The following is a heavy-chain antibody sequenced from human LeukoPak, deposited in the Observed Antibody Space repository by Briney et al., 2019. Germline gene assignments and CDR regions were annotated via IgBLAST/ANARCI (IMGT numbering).Heavy chain of an antibody. J-gene: IGHJ4*02. CDR3: SKWAGVSDTSNWYGPSDH. D-gene: IGHD6-13*01. CDR1: GFIFGDYG. V-gene: IGHV3-49*03. Sequence: GGSLRLSCSSSGFIFGDYGMSWFRQAPGKGLEWVALIKIEAHGGTTEYAAPVKGRFTISRDDSKSIAHLQMNSLRAEDRGIYYCSKWAGVSDTSNWYGPSDHWGQGTLVTVSS. CDR2: IKIEAHGGTT.